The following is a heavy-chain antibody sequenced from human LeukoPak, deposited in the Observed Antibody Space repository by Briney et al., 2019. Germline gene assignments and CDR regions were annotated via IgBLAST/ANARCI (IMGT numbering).Heavy chain of an antibody. J-gene: IGHJ5*02. V-gene: IGHV4-4*07. CDR3: ARDSGTTGEVKFDP. Sequence: PSETLSLTCAVYGGSFSGYYWSWIRQPAGKGLEWIGRIYTSGSTTYNPSLKSRVTMSVDTSKNQFSLKLSSVTAADTAVYYCARDSGTTGEVKFDPRGQGTLVTVSS. D-gene: IGHD3-10*01. CDR2: IYTSGST. CDR1: GGSFSGYY.